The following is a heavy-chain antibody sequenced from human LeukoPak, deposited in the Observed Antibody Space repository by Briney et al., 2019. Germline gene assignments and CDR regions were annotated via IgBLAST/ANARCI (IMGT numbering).Heavy chain of an antibody. CDR2: IIPIFGTP. Sequence: GASVKASCKTSGGTFSSYTISWVRQAPGQGLEWMGGIIPIFGTPHYAQKFQDRVTITADASTSTAYMELSSLRSEDTAVYYCARAYMTATRHFDSWGQGTLVTVSS. J-gene: IGHJ4*02. CDR1: GGTFSSYT. V-gene: IGHV1-69*13. CDR3: ARAYMTATRHFDS. D-gene: IGHD2-21*02.